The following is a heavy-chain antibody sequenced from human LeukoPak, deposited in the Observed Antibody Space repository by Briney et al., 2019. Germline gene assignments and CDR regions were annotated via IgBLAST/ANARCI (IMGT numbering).Heavy chain of an antibody. CDR1: GYSISSGYY. J-gene: IGHJ4*02. V-gene: IGHV4-38-2*02. D-gene: IGHD3-22*01. CDR3: ARDQSFSSGYDY. Sequence: SETLSLTCTVSGYSISSGYYWGWIRQPPGKGLEWIGSIYHSGSTYYNPSLKSRVTTSVDTSKNQFSLKLSSVTAADTAVYYCARDQSFSSGYDYWGQGTLVTVSS. CDR2: IYHSGST.